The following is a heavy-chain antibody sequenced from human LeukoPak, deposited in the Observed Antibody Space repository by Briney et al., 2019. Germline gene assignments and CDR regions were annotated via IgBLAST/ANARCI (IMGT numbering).Heavy chain of an antibody. CDR3: ALCSGGSCYSFDY. Sequence: ASVKVSCKASGYTFTGYYIHWVRRAPGQGLEWMGWINPNSGGTNYAQKFQGRVTMTRDTSISTAYMELSRLSSDYTAVYYCALCSGGSCYSFDYWGQGTLVTVSS. J-gene: IGHJ4*02. CDR1: GYTFTGYY. CDR2: INPNSGGT. D-gene: IGHD2-15*01. V-gene: IGHV1-2*02.